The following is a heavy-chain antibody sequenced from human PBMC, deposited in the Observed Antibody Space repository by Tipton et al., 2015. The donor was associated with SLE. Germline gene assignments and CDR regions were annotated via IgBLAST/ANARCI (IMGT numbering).Heavy chain of an antibody. J-gene: IGHJ4*02. CDR3: ARDPNWDSGY. CDR2: INGGGDRT. D-gene: IGHD7-27*01. Sequence: LSLTCGLSGGSFNGYAWSWFRQRPGKGLEWVAGINGGGDRTDYADSVSGRFTISRDNSRNTLYLQMSNLRVEDTAVYYCARDPNWDSGYWGQGTLVAVSS. CDR1: GGSFNGYA. V-gene: IGHV3-23*01.